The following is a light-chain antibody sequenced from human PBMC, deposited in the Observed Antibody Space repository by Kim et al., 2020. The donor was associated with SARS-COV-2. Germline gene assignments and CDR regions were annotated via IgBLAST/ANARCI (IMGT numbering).Light chain of an antibody. CDR2: DAS. Sequence: IQLTQSPSTLSASVGDRVTITCRASQSISVWLAWYQLKPGKAPSLLIYDASTLQSGVSSRFSGSGTGTEFTLTISSLQRDDFGTYFCMKYNSLSGTFGQGTKL. CDR3: MKYNSLSGT. V-gene: IGKV1-5*01. CDR1: QSISVW. J-gene: IGKJ2*02.